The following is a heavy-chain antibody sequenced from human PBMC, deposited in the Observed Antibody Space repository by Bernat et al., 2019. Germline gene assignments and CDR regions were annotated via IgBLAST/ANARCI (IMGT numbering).Heavy chain of an antibody. D-gene: IGHD1-26*01. J-gene: IGHJ4*02. CDR2: IYYSGST. Sequence: QVQLQESGPGLVKPSETLSLTCTVSGGSVSSGSYYWSWIRQPPGKGLEWIGYIYYSGSTNYNPSLKSRVTISVDTSKNQFSLKLSSVTAADTAVYYCARGRGGATYCDYWGQGTLVTVSS. CDR3: ARGRGGATYCDY. CDR1: GGSVSSGSYY. V-gene: IGHV4-61*01.